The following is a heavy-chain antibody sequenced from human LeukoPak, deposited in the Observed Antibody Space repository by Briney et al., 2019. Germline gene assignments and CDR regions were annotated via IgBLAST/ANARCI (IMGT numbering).Heavy chain of an antibody. V-gene: IGHV1-69*04. CDR3: ARVHPSSYYSYGMDV. CDR1: LGTPCRYA. Sequence: SVKDSCKASLGTPCRYAIRWVRQAPGQGLEWMVRIIRSRSIAYYAETVQGRVTITADNSTSTAYMQLSSLRAEDTAVYYCARVHPSSYYSYGMDVWGQGTT. J-gene: IGHJ6*02. CDR2: IIRSRSIA.